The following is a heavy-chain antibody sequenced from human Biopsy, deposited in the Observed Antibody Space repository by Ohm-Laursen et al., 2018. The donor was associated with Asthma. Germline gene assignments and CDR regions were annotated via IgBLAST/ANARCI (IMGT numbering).Heavy chain of an antibody. Sequence: SLRLSCAASGFTFSDYDMHWVRQAPGKGLEWVAVISYDGTNKDYADSVKGRFTISRDNAKNSLYLQMNSLRAEDTAVYFCARLAYYDRSGTHYFDHWGQGNLVTVSS. D-gene: IGHD3-22*01. CDR3: ARLAYYDRSGTHYFDH. V-gene: IGHV3-30-3*01. J-gene: IGHJ4*02. CDR1: GFTFSDYD. CDR2: ISYDGTNK.